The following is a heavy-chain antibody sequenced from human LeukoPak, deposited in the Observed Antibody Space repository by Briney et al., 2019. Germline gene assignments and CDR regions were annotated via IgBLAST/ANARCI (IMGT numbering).Heavy chain of an antibody. CDR2: INPNSGGT. D-gene: IGHD1-26*01. J-gene: IGHJ4*02. V-gene: IGHV1-2*02. CDR1: GYTFTGYY. CDR3: AREGSGSYTGFDY. Sequence: GASVKVSCKASGYTFTGYYMHWVRQAPGQVLEWMGWINPNSGGTNYAQKFQGRVTMTRDTSISTAYMELSRLRSDDTAVYYCAREGSGSYTGFDYWGQGTLVTVSS.